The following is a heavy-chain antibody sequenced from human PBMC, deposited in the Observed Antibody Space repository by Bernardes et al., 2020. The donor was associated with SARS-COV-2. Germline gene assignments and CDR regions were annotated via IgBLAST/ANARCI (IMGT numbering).Heavy chain of an antibody. J-gene: IGHJ4*02. Sequence: GESLKISCKGSGYNFSSYWIGWVRQMPGKGLEWMGIIYPGDSDTKYSPSFQGRVTISADKSISTAYLQWSSLKASDTAMFYCARLGVYSSGSYFDYWGQGTLVTVSS. CDR2: IYPGDSDT. CDR1: GYNFSSYW. D-gene: IGHD3-10*01. CDR3: ARLGVYSSGSYFDY. V-gene: IGHV5-51*01.